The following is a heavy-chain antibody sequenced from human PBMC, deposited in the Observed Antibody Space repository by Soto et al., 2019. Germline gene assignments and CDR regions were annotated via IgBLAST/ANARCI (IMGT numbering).Heavy chain of an antibody. CDR3: VKTTGWPGFDF. Sequence: EVQLVESGGGLIQPGGSLRLSCAASGFAVSSKYMTWVRQAPGKGLEWVSVIYGGGTTYYADSVKGRFTISRDTSKNTLDLQMNSLRAEDTAVYYCVKTTGWPGFDFWGQGTLVTVSS. CDR2: IYGGGTT. V-gene: IGHV3-53*01. D-gene: IGHD6-19*01. J-gene: IGHJ4*02. CDR1: GFAVSSKY.